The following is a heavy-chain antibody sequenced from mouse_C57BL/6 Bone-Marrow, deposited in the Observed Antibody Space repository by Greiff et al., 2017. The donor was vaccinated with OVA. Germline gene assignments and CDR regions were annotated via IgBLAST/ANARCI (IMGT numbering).Heavy chain of an antibody. D-gene: IGHD2-12*01. CDR1: GYTFTSYW. Sequence: QVQLQQSGAELAKPGASVKLSCKASGYTFTSYWMHWVKQRPGQGLEWIGYINPSSGYTKYNQKFKDKATLTADKSSSTAYMQLSSLTYEDSAVYYCARAYSNDLPWFAYWGQGTLVTVSA. J-gene: IGHJ3*01. V-gene: IGHV1-7*01. CDR3: ARAYSNDLPWFAY. CDR2: INPSSGYT.